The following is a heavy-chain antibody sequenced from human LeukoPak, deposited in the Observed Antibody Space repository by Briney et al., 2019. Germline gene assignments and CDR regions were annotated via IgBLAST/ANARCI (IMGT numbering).Heavy chain of an antibody. CDR3: ARAGYYDSSGYYPLGS. D-gene: IGHD3-22*01. CDR1: GYTFTSYG. Sequence: ASVKVSCKASGYTFTSYGISWVRQAPGQGLEWMGRINPNSGGTNYAQKFQGRVTMTRDTSISTAYMELSRLRSDDTAVYYCARAGYYDSSGYYPLGSWGQGTLVTVSS. J-gene: IGHJ5*02. CDR2: INPNSGGT. V-gene: IGHV1-2*06.